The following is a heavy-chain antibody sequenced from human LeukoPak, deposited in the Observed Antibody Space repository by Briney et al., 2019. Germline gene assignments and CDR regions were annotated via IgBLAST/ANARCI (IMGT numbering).Heavy chain of an antibody. CDR3: ARSRLYPPWYFDL. CDR2: IYHSGST. D-gene: IGHD2-2*02. Sequence: PSGTLSLTCAVSGGSISSSNWWSWVRQPPGKGLEWIGEIYHSGSTNYNPSLKSRVTISVDKSKNQFSLELSSVTAADTAVYYCARSRLYPPWYFDLWGRGTLVTVSS. J-gene: IGHJ2*01. V-gene: IGHV4-4*02. CDR1: GGSISSSNW.